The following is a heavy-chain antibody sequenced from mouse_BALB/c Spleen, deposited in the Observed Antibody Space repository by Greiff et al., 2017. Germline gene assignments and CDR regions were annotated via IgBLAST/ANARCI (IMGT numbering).Heavy chain of an antibody. J-gene: IGHJ3*01. CDR3: ARVYYYGSSPAWFAY. V-gene: IGHV2-2*01. Sequence: QVQLQQSGPGLVQPSQSLSITCTVSGFSLTSYGVHWVRQSPGKGLEWLGVIWSGGSTDYNAAFISRLSISKDNSKSQVFLKMNSLQTDDTARYYCARVYYYGSSPAWFAYWGQGTLVTVSA. D-gene: IGHD1-1*01. CDR1: GFSLTSYG. CDR2: IWSGGST.